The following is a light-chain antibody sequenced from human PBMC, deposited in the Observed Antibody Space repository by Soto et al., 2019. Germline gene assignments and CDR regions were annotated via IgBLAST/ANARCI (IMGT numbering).Light chain of an antibody. Sequence: DIPMTQSPYSLSASVGDRVTITCRASQSISYYLNWYQQKPGKAPKLLIYAASTLQSGVPARFSGSGSGTDFTLTISSLQPEDFATYYCQQSYSTLWTFGQGTKVEIK. CDR2: AAS. J-gene: IGKJ1*01. CDR3: QQSYSTLWT. V-gene: IGKV1-39*01. CDR1: QSISYY.